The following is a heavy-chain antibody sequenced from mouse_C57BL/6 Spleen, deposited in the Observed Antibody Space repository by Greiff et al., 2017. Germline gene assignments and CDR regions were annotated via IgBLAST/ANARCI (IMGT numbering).Heavy chain of an antibody. CDR3: ARWLLRGYAMDY. V-gene: IGHV1-82*01. CDR2: IYPGDGDT. D-gene: IGHD2-3*01. Sequence: QVQLQQSGPELVKPGASVKISCKASGYAFSSSWMNWVKQRPGKGLEWIGRIYPGDGDTNYNGKFKGKATLTADKSSSTAYMQLSSLTSEDSAVYFCARWLLRGYAMDYGGQGTSVTVSS. CDR1: GYAFSSSW. J-gene: IGHJ4*01.